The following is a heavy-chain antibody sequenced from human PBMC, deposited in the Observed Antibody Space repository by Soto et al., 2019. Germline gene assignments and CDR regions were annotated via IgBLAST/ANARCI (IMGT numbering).Heavy chain of an antibody. CDR1: GYTFTGYY. CDR2: INPNSGGT. Sequence: QVQLVQSGAEVKKPGASVKVSCKASGYTFTGYYMHWVRQAPGQGLEWMGWINPNSGGTNYAQKFQGRVTITADESTSTAYMELSSLRSEDTAVYYCARDYNPYYYGSGSSLNWYFDLWGRGTLVTVSS. V-gene: IGHV1-2*02. J-gene: IGHJ2*01. D-gene: IGHD3-10*01. CDR3: ARDYNPYYYGSGSSLNWYFDL.